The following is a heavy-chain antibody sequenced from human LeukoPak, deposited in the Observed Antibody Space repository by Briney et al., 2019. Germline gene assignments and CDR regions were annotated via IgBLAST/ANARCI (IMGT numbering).Heavy chain of an antibody. V-gene: IGHV4-59*01. J-gene: IGHJ4*02. CDR3: ARGLSGWFFPFGY. CDR1: GGSISSYY. CDR2: IYYSGST. D-gene: IGHD6-19*01. Sequence: PSETLSLTCTVSGGSISSYYWNWIRQPPGKGLEWIGYIYYSGSTNYNPSLKSRVTISVDTSKKQFSLKLSSVTAADTAVYYCARGLSGWFFPFGYWGQGTPVTVSS.